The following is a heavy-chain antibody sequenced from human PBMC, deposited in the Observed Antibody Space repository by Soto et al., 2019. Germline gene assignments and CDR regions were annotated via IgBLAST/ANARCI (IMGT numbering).Heavy chain of an antibody. Sequence: VKVSCKASGGTFSSYAISWVRQAPGQGLEWMGGIIPIFGTANYAQKFQGRVTITADKSTSTAYMELSSLRSEDTAVYYCARDFGQDYYDSSGYYRVKRYFDYWGQGTLVTVSS. D-gene: IGHD3-22*01. J-gene: IGHJ4*02. CDR2: IIPIFGTA. V-gene: IGHV1-69*06. CDR3: ARDFGQDYYDSSGYYRVKRYFDY. CDR1: GGTFSSYA.